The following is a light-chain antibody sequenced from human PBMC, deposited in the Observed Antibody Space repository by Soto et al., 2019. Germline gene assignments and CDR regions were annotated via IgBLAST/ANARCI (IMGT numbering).Light chain of an antibody. CDR1: SSDVGAYDY. Sequence: QSVLTQPASVFGSPGQSITISCTGTSSDVGAYDYVSWYQQHPDKAPKLMIYKVSNRPSGVSNRFSGSKSVNTATLTISGLQADDEADYYCSSYTSSSTRVFGTGTKVTVL. CDR3: SSYTSSSTRV. CDR2: KVS. J-gene: IGLJ1*01. V-gene: IGLV2-14*03.